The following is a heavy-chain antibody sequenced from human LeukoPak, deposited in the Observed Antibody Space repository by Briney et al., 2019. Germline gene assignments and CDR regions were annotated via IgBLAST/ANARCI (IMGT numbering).Heavy chain of an antibody. J-gene: IGHJ4*02. CDR1: GFIFNNYG. Sequence: GGSLRPSCAASGFIFNNYGMHWVRQAPGKGLEWVAFIRYDGSNKYYADSVKGRFTISRDNSMYLQMNSLRAEDTAVYYCAKDGCSSTSCFYYDYWGQGTLVTVSS. V-gene: IGHV3-30*02. D-gene: IGHD2-2*01. CDR3: AKDGCSSTSCFYYDY. CDR2: IRYDGSNK.